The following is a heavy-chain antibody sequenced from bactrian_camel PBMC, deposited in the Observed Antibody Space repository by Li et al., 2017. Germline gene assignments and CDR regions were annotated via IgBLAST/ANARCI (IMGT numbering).Heavy chain of an antibody. CDR2: IYTEDGAP. Sequence: HVQLVESGGGSVQAGGSLRLSCAAASYIYNSNCMAWFRQAPGKEREVDATIYTEDGAPYYADSVQGRFSISRANAENTVYLQMNSLKAEDTAVYYCATGRTWAWYPYWGQGTQVTVS. D-gene: IGHD1*01. CDR1: SYIYNSNC. CDR3: ATGRTWAWYPY. J-gene: IGHJ4*01. V-gene: IGHV3S54*01.